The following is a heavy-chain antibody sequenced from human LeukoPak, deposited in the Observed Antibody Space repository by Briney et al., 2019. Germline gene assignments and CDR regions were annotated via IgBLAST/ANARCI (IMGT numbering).Heavy chain of an antibody. CDR1: GFTFSDYY. J-gene: IGHJ6*03. Sequence: GGSLRLYCAASGFTFSDYYMSWIRQAPGKGLEWVSYISSSGSAIYYADSVKGRFTISRDNAKNSLYLQMNSLRAEDTAVYYCARAANYYGSGSYWYYYYMDVWGKGTTVTVSS. D-gene: IGHD3-10*01. CDR3: ARAANYYGSGSYWYYYYMDV. CDR2: ISSSGSAI. V-gene: IGHV3-11*04.